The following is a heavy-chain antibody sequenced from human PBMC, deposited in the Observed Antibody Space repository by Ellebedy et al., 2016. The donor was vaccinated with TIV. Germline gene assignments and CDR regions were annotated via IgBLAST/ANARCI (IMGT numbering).Heavy chain of an antibody. Sequence: GESLKISCAASGFSFSSDSVNWVRQAPGKGLEWISYIGSNGFTTYYADSVKGRFTISRDFAKRSVYLQMTDLRDEDTAVYYCARGLGPGPSDWFDPWGQGTLVTVSS. CDR1: GFSFSSDS. CDR2: IGSNGFTT. D-gene: IGHD3/OR15-3a*01. V-gene: IGHV3-48*02. CDR3: ARGLGPGPSDWFDP. J-gene: IGHJ5*02.